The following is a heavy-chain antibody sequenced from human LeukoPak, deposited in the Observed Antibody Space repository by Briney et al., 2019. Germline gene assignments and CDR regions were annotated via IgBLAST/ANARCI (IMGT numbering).Heavy chain of an antibody. CDR3: AKDALWFGGPHPAPYHYYYMDV. D-gene: IGHD3-10*01. J-gene: IGHJ6*03. CDR1: GFTFSSYA. V-gene: IGHV3-23*01. Sequence: GGSLRLSCAASGFTFSSYAMNWVRQAPGKGLEWVSAISGSGSTTYYADSVKGRFTISRDNSKNTLYLQMNSLRAEDTAVYYCAKDALWFGGPHPAPYHYYYMDVWGKGTTVTISS. CDR2: ISGSGSTT.